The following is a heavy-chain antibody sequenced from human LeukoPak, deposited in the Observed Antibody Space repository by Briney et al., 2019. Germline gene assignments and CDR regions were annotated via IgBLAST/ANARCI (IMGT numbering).Heavy chain of an antibody. CDR1: GFTFSSYA. CDR3: ARPPRYCSSTSCYTEDNFDY. Sequence: GRSLRLSCAASGFTFSSYAMHWVRQAPGKGLEWVAVISYDGGNKYYADSVKGRFTISRDNSKNTLYLQMNSLRAEDTAVYYCARPPRYCSSTSCYTEDNFDYWGQGTLVTVSS. D-gene: IGHD2-2*02. J-gene: IGHJ4*02. CDR2: ISYDGGNK. V-gene: IGHV3-30*01.